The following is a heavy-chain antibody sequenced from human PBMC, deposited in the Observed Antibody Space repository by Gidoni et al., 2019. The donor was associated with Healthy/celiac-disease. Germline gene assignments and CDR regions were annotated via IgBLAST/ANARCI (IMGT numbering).Heavy chain of an antibody. CDR2: ITSDGSST. Sequence: EVQLVESGGGLVQPGGSLRPSCAASGSTFSSYWMHWVRQAPGKGLVWVSRITSDGSSTSYADSVKGRFTISRDNAKNTLYLQMNSLRAEDTAVYYCASRYCSSTSCSVDYWGQGTLVTVSS. D-gene: IGHD2-2*01. J-gene: IGHJ4*02. V-gene: IGHV3-74*01. CDR3: ASRYCSSTSCSVDY. CDR1: GSTFSSYW.